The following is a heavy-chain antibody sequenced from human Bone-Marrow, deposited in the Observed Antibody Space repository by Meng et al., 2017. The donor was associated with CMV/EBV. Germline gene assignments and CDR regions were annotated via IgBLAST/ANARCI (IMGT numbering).Heavy chain of an antibody. CDR2: IIPILGIA. CDR1: GGTFSSYA. Sequence: SVKVSCKASGGTFSSYAISWVRQAPGQGLEWMGGIIPILGIANYAQKFQGRVTITADKSTSTAYMELSSLRSEDTAVYYCARALGLRLGGAFDIWGQGQMVNVSS. D-gene: IGHD5-12*01. CDR3: ARALGLRLGGAFDI. V-gene: IGHV1-69*10. J-gene: IGHJ3*02.